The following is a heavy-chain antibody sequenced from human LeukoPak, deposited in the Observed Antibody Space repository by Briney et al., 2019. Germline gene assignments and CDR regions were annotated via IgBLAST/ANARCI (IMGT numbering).Heavy chain of an antibody. V-gene: IGHV3-48*03. Sequence: GGSLRLSCAASGFTFSSYEMNWVRQAPGKGLEWVSYISSSGSTIYYADSVKGRFTISRDNAKNSLYMQMNSLRAEDTAVYYCARESWLAGAGSGDAFDIWGQGTMATVSS. CDR2: ISSSGSTI. CDR1: GFTFSSYE. D-gene: IGHD6-13*01. J-gene: IGHJ3*02. CDR3: ARESWLAGAGSGDAFDI.